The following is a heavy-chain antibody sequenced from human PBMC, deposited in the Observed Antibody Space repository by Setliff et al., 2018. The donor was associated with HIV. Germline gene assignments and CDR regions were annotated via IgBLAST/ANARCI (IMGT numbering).Heavy chain of an antibody. Sequence: GGSLRLSCAASEFSLSDVWMMWVRQAPGRGLEWIGRIKRKFEGETTDYAAPVKGRFTISRDDLKNTLYLQMNSLKTEDTAVYYCTTDLGGSYNALDIWGQGTMVTVSS. CDR2: IKRKFEGETT. V-gene: IGHV3-15*01. CDR1: EFSLSDVW. D-gene: IGHD1-26*01. J-gene: IGHJ3*02. CDR3: TTDLGGSYNALDI.